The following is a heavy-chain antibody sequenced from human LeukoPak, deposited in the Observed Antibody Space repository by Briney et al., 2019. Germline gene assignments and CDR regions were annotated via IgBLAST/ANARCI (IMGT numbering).Heavy chain of an antibody. CDR2: KWSEATNL. J-gene: IGHJ4*02. CDR3: AKDAKRGFDYSNSLEH. V-gene: IGHV3-30*14. D-gene: IGHD4-11*01. Sequence: GGPQTLFCEASGFTYSLFDKHGARQSPGKGREWVAVKWSEATNLLYRNSVRGRFTISRDNFKKTVSLQMDSLRAEDTSVYYCAKDAKRGFDYSNSLEHWGQGSLVTVSS. CDR1: GFTYSLFD.